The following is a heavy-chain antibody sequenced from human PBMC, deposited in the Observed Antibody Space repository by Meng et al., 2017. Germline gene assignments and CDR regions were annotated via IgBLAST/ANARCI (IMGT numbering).Heavy chain of an antibody. D-gene: IGHD3-22*01. V-gene: IGHV3-33*01. CDR1: GFTFSSYG. Sequence: VQRVGSGGVLVKPGGSLRLSCAASGFTFSSYGMHWVRQAPGKGLEWVAVIWYDGSNKYYADSVKGRFTISRDNSKNTLYLQMNSLRAEDTAVYYCARDTDYYDSSGPIDYWGQGTLVTVSS. CDR2: IWYDGSNK. J-gene: IGHJ4*02. CDR3: ARDTDYYDSSGPIDY.